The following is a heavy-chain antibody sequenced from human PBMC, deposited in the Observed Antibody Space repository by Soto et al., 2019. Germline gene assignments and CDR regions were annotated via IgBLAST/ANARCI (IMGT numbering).Heavy chain of an antibody. Sequence: PGGSVRLSCAASGFTFSSYALSWVRQAPGKGLEWASGISGSGGTTYYADSVKGRFTISRDNSKNTVYLQMNSLRAEDTAVYYCAKERDITIFGVLFDPRGQGTLVTVSS. CDR1: GFTFSSYA. CDR3: AKERDITIFGVLFDP. V-gene: IGHV3-23*01. D-gene: IGHD3-3*01. J-gene: IGHJ5*02. CDR2: ISGSGGTT.